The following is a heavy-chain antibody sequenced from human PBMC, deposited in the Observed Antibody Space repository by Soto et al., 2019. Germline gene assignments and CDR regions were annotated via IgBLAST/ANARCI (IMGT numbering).Heavy chain of an antibody. J-gene: IGHJ4*02. V-gene: IGHV4-39*07. D-gene: IGHD5-12*01. CDR3: ARARSNVDIVATVPFDY. CDR1: GDSITSNSYF. CDR2: IYHSGST. Sequence: SETLSLTCTVSGDSITSNSYFWAWIRQPPGKGLEWIGSIYHSGSTSYNPSLKSRVTISVDTSKNQFSLKLSSVTAADTAVYYCARARSNVDIVATVPFDYWGQGTLVTVSS.